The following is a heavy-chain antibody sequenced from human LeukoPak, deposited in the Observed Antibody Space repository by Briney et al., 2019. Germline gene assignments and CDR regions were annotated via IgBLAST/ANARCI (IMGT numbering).Heavy chain of an antibody. J-gene: IGHJ3*02. CDR2: INPSGGST. Sequence: PAASVKVSCKASGYTFTSYYMHWVRQAPGQGLEWMGIINPSGGSTSYAQTFQGRVTMTRDTSTSTVYMELSSLRSEDTAVYYCARAGGYCSSTSCWSFRYAFDIWGQGTTVTVSS. D-gene: IGHD2-2*01. CDR1: GYTFTSYY. V-gene: IGHV1-46*01. CDR3: ARAGGYCSSTSCWSFRYAFDI.